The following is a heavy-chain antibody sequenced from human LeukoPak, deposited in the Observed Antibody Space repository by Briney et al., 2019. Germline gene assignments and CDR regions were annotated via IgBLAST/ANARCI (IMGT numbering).Heavy chain of an antibody. CDR3: AKGDGDSPFDY. V-gene: IGHV3-30*02. CDR1: GFTFSSYG. J-gene: IGHJ4*02. CDR2: IRYDESDK. D-gene: IGHD5-24*01. Sequence: GGSLRLSCAASGFTFSSYGMHWVRQAPGKGLEWVAFIRYDESDKYYADSVKGRFTISRDISKNTLYLQMNSLRAEDTAVYCCAKGDGDSPFDYWGQGTLVTVSS.